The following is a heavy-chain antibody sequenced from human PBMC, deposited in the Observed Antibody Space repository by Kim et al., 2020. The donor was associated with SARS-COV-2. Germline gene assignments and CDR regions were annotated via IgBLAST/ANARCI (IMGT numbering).Heavy chain of an antibody. CDR3: ARSSRSTYYYYYGMDV. V-gene: IGHV4-31*03. CDR2: IYYSGST. Sequence: SETLSLTCTVSGGSISSGGYYWSWIRQHPGKGLEWIGHIYYSGSTYYNPSLKSRVTISVDTSKNQFSLKLSSVTAADTAVYYCARSSRSTYYYYYGMDVWGQGTTVTVSS. CDR1: GGSISSGGYY. J-gene: IGHJ6*02.